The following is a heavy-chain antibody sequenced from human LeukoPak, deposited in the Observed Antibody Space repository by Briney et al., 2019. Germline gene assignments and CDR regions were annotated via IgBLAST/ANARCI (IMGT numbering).Heavy chain of an antibody. J-gene: IGHJ4*02. CDR2: INPNSGGT. D-gene: IGHD4/OR15-4a*01. V-gene: IGHV1-2*02. Sequence: VKVSCKASGYTFTGYYMHWVRQAPGQGLEWMGWINPNSGGTNYAQKFQGRVTMTRDTSISTAYMELSRLRSDDTAVYYCARRAGAYSHPYDYWGQGTLVTVSS. CDR1: GYTFTGYY. CDR3: ARRAGAYSHPYDY.